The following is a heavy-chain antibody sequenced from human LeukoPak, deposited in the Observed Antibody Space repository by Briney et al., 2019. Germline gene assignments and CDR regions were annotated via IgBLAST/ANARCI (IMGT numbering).Heavy chain of an antibody. Sequence: GGSLRLSCAASGFTFNIYAMSWVRQAPGKGLEWVSAISGNSRSTYYADSVKGRFTISRDNSKNTLDLQMNNLRVEDTAVYYCAKYRGLRYYDNWGQGTLVTVSS. CDR2: ISGNSRST. CDR3: AKYRGLRYYDN. CDR1: GFTFNIYA. J-gene: IGHJ4*02. D-gene: IGHD3-22*01. V-gene: IGHV3-23*01.